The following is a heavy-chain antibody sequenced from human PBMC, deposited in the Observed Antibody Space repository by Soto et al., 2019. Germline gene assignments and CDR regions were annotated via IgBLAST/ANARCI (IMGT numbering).Heavy chain of an antibody. D-gene: IGHD6-19*01. J-gene: IGHJ4*02. CDR3: AKEPPSYSSGWLHHSGGYFDY. CDR2: ISGSGGST. CDR1: GFTFSSYA. V-gene: IGHV3-23*01. Sequence: EVQLLESGGGLVQPGGSLRLSCAASGFTFSSYAMSWVRQAPGKGLEWVSAISGSGGSTYYADSVKGRFTISRDNSKKTLYLQMNSLRAEDTAVYYCAKEPPSYSSGWLHHSGGYFDYWGQGTLVTVAS.